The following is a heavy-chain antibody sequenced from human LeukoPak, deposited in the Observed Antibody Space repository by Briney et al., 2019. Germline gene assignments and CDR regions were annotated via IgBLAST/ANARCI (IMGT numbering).Heavy chain of an antibody. V-gene: IGHV1-69*01. Sequence: SVKVSCKASGGTFNSYTISWVRQAPGQGLQWMGGIIPIFGTANYAQKFQGRVTITADESTSTAYLELSSLRSEDTAVYYCASNPTYYYDSSGYYHFDYWGQGTLVTASS. J-gene: IGHJ4*02. D-gene: IGHD3-22*01. CDR2: IIPIFGTA. CDR1: GGTFNSYT. CDR3: ASNPTYYYDSSGYYHFDY.